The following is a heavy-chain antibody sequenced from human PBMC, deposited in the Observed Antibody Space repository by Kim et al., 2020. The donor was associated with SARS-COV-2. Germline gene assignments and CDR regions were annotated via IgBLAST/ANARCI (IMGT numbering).Heavy chain of an antibody. CDR1: GFTFSSYG. CDR3: AREGDDYGDSLSWFDP. CDR2: ISYDGSNK. D-gene: IGHD4-17*01. J-gene: IGHJ5*02. V-gene: IGHV3-33*05. Sequence: GGSLRLSCAASGFTFSSYGMHWVRQAPGKGLEWVAVISYDGSNKYYADTVKGRFTISRDNSKNTLYLQMNSLRAEDTAVYYCAREGDDYGDSLSWFDPWGQGTLVTVSS.